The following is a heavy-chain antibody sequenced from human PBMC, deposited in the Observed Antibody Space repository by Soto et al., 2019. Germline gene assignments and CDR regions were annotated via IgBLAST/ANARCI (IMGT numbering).Heavy chain of an antibody. CDR1: GFTVSGNY. CDR3: AKIDGHPCRDGCGKGCFDT. Sequence: GGSLRLSCAASGFTVSGNYMSWVRQVPGKGLEWVSVIYSGGYTYYADSVKGRFTISRDNSKNTLYLQMNNLRGDDTAIYHCAKIDGHPCRDGCGKGCFDTWGQGTLATVSS. D-gene: IGHD2-21*02. J-gene: IGHJ5*01. V-gene: IGHV3-53*01. CDR2: IYSGGYT.